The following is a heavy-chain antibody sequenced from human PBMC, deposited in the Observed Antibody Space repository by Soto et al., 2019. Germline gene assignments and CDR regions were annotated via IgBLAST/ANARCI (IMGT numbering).Heavy chain of an antibody. CDR3: TTESYCSGGSCQLYFDY. D-gene: IGHD2-15*01. J-gene: IGHJ4*02. V-gene: IGHV3-15*01. CDR2: IKSKTDGGTT. Sequence: GSLRLSCAASGFTFSNAWMSWVRQAPGKGLEWVGRIKSKTDGGTTDYAAPVKGRFTISRDDSKNTLYLQMNSLKTEDTAVYYCTTESYCSGGSCQLYFDYWGQGTLVTVSS. CDR1: GFTFSNAW.